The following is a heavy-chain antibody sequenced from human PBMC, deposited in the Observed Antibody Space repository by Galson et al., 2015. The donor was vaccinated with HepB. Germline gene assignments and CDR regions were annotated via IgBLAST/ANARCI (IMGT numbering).Heavy chain of an antibody. CDR3: ATDSTQAGIAAAGPSDYYGMDV. J-gene: IGHJ6*02. D-gene: IGHD6-13*01. CDR2: FDPEDGET. V-gene: IGHV1-24*01. CDR1: GYTLTELS. Sequence: SVKVSCKVSGYTLTELSMHWVRQAPGKGLEWMGGFDPEDGETIYAQKFQGRVTMTEDTSTDTAYMELSSLRSEDTAVYYYATDSTQAGIAAAGPSDYYGMDVWGQGTTVTVSS.